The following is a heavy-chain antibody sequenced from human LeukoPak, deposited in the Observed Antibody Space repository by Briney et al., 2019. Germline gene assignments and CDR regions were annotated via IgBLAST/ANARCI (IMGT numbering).Heavy chain of an antibody. CDR3: ARSPSGSYDY. CDR2: MNPNSGNT. CDR1: GYTFTSYG. Sequence: ASVKVSCKASGYTFTSYGISWVRQAPGQGLEWMGWMNPNSGNTGYAQKFQGRVTITRNTSISTAYMELSSLRSEDTAVHYCARSPSGSYDYWGQGTLVTVSS. V-gene: IGHV1-8*03. D-gene: IGHD1-26*01. J-gene: IGHJ4*02.